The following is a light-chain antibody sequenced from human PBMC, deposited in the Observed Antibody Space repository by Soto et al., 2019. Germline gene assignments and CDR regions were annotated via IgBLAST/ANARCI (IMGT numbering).Light chain of an antibody. CDR3: QRYNSYSEA. CDR2: EAS. CDR1: QTISSW. Sequence: DIQMTQSPSTLPATVGDRVTITCRASQTISSWLDWYQQKPGKAPKLLIYEASTLQSGVPSRFSGSGSGTEFTLTISNLQPDDFATYYCQRYNSYSEAFGQGSKVDIK. J-gene: IGKJ1*01. V-gene: IGKV1-5*03.